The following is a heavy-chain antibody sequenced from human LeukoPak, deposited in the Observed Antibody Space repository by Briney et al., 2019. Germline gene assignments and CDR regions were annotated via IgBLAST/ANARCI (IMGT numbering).Heavy chain of an antibody. Sequence: PGGSLRLSCAASGFTFSNFWMHWVRQASGKGLVWVSRISADGSDAVYADSVKGRLTISRDNTKNTLHLQMNNLRAEDTAVYYCARDRPHNWFDPWGQGTLVTVSS. J-gene: IGHJ5*02. CDR3: ARDRPHNWFDP. V-gene: IGHV3-74*01. CDR2: ISADGSDA. CDR1: GFTFSNFW.